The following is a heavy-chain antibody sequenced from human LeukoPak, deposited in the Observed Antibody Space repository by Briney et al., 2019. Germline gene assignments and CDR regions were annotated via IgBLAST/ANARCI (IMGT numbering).Heavy chain of an antibody. CDR2: VYTSGST. CDR3: ARDINYYDSSGYYGMDV. CDR1: GGSISSYY. J-gene: IGHJ6*04. Sequence: PSETLSLTCTVSGGSISSYYWSWIRQPAGKGLEWIGRVYTSGSTNYNPSLKSRVTMSVDTSKNQFSLKLSSVTAADTAVYYCARDINYYDSSGYYGMDVWGKGTTVTISS. V-gene: IGHV4-4*07. D-gene: IGHD3-22*01.